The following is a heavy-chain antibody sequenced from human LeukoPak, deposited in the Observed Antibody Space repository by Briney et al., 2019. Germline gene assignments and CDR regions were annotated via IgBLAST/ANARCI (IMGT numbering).Heavy chain of an antibody. V-gene: IGHV3-15*01. CDR3: TLIQGWGSGSYYRDF. J-gene: IGHJ4*02. D-gene: IGHD3-10*01. CDR1: GFSVFDYG. CDR2: VKSKGAGET. Sequence: PGGSLRLSCAASGFSVFDYGMSWVRQAPGKGLEWVARVKSKGAGETDYAAPVKGRFTISRDDSKNTLYLQMNSLKTEDTAVYYCTLIQGWGSGSYYRDFWGQGTLVTVSS.